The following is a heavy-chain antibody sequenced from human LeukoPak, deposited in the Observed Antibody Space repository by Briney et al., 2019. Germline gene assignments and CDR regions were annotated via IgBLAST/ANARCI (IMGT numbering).Heavy chain of an antibody. CDR3: ARWPRPGYSSSWPDY. D-gene: IGHD6-13*01. CDR1: GYTFTSYG. Sequence: ASVKVSCKASGYTFTSYGISWVRQAPGQGLEWMGWISAYNGNTNYAQKLQGRVTMTTDTSTSTAYMELRSLRSDDTAVYYCARWPRPGYSSSWPDYWGQGTLVTVSS. J-gene: IGHJ4*02. V-gene: IGHV1-18*01. CDR2: ISAYNGNT.